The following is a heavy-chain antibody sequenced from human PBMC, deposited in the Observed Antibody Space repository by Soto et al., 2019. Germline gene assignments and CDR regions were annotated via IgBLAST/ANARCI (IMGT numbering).Heavy chain of an antibody. V-gene: IGHV4-31*03. Sequence: QVQLQESGPGLVKPSQTLSLTCSVSGVSINSGGYYWSRIRHHPGKGLEWIGYIYYTGHTFYNPSLKSRVPMSLDTSKNQFSLKLSSVTAADTAVYYCARGSQLERDAPDIWGQGTMVTVSS. CDR2: IYYTGHT. CDR1: GVSINSGGYY. J-gene: IGHJ3*02. D-gene: IGHD1-1*01. CDR3: ARGSQLERDAPDI.